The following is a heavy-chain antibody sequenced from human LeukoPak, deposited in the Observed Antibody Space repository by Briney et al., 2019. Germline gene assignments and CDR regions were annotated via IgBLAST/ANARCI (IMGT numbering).Heavy chain of an antibody. CDR3: ARHIAAAGTNGMDG. CDR2: IYYSGST. CDR1: GGSISSYY. D-gene: IGHD6-13*01. J-gene: IGHJ6*02. Sequence: SETLSLTCTVSGGSISSYYWSWIRQPPGKGLEWIGYIYYSGSTNYNPFLKSRVTISVDTSKNQLSLRLSSVTAADTAVYYCARHIAAAGTNGMDGWGRGTTVTVSS. V-gene: IGHV4-59*08.